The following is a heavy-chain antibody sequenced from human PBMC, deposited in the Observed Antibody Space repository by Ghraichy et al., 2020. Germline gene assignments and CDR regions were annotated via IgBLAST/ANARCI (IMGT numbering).Heavy chain of an antibody. CDR1: GFTFSSYW. V-gene: IGHV3-7*01. CDR2: IKQDGSEK. D-gene: IGHD3-22*01. Sequence: GSLRLSCAASGFTFSSYWMSWARQAPGKGLEWVANIKQDGSEKYYVDSVKGRFTISRDNAKNSLYLQMNSLRAEDTAVYYCARDGGEGIVVVDWGQGTLVTVSS. CDR3: ARDGGEGIVVVD. J-gene: IGHJ4*02.